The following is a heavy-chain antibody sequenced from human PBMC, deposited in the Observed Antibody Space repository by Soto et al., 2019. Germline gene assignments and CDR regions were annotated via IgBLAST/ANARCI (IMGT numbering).Heavy chain of an antibody. V-gene: IGHV3-23*01. CDR1: GFTFNNYA. CDR2: ITGGGGAT. Sequence: EVHLLESGGGLVHPGGSLRLSCAASGFTFNNYAMSWVRQAPGKGLEWVSIITGGGGATYYADSVRGRFTISRDNYKNRLDLQMDSLGAEDTATYYGAKEFIEAAPGAIEGGGWDSWGQGTLVTVST. CDR3: AKEFIEAAPGAIEGGGWDS. J-gene: IGHJ4*02. D-gene: IGHD3-16*01.